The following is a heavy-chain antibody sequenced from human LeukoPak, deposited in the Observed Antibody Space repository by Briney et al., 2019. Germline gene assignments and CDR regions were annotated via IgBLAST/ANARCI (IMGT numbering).Heavy chain of an antibody. CDR1: GYSISSGYY. CDR3: ARVQQWLDAFDI. D-gene: IGHD6-19*01. Sequence: PSETLSLTCTVSGYSISSGYYWGWIRQPPGQGLEWIGSIYHSGSTYYNPSLKSRVTISVDTSKNQFSLKLSSVTAADTAVYYCARVQQWLDAFDIWGQGTMVTVSS. CDR2: IYHSGST. V-gene: IGHV4-38-2*02. J-gene: IGHJ3*02.